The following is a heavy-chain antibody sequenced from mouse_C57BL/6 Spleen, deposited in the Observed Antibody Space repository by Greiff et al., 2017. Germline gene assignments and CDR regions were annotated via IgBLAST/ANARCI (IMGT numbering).Heavy chain of an antibody. J-gene: IGHJ1*03. D-gene: IGHD2-5*01. CDR3: TMDSNWYFDV. CDR2: ISNKANNHAT. V-gene: IGHV6-6*01. CDR1: GFTFRDAW. Sequence: EVKLMESGGGLVQPGGSMKLSCAASGFTFRDAWMDWVRQSPEQGLEWVAEISNKANNHATYSAESVKGRFTISRDDSKSSVYLQMNSLRAEDTGIEYCTMDSNWYFDVWGTGTTVTVSS.